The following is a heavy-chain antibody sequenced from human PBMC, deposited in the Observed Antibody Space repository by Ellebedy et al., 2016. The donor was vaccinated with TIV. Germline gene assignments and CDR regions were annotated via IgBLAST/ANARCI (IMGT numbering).Heavy chain of an antibody. J-gene: IGHJ4*02. CDR1: GFTFSSYA. D-gene: IGHD7-27*01. CDR2: ISYDGSNK. V-gene: IGHV3-30-3*01. Sequence: GESLKISCAASGFTFSSYAMHWVRQAPGKGLEWVAVISYDGSNKYYADSVKGRFTISRDNSKNTLYLQMNSLRAEDTAVYHCARIHGDRDDYWGQGTLVTVSS. CDR3: ARIHGDRDDY.